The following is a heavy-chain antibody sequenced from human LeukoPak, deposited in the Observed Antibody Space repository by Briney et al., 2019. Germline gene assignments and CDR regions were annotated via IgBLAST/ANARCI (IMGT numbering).Heavy chain of an antibody. V-gene: IGHV1-46*01. Sequence: ASVKVSCKASGYTFTSYYMHWVRQAPGQGLELMGIINPSGGSTSYAQKFQGRVTMTRDTSTSTVYMELSSLRSEDTAVYYCARSRRTMVRGVPTDYYGMDVWGQGTTVTVSS. CDR3: ARSRRTMVRGVPTDYYGMDV. D-gene: IGHD3-10*01. J-gene: IGHJ6*02. CDR2: INPSGGST. CDR1: GYTFTSYY.